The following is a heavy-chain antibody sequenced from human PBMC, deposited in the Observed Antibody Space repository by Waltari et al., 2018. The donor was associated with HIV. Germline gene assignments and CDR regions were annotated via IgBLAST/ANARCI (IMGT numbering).Heavy chain of an antibody. CDR1: GYTFTSYW. CDR3: ARQLRVRGASDAFYI. Sequence: EVQLVQSGAEVKKPGESLKLSCQGSGYTFTSYWLGWVRQVPGKGLEWMGIIYPGDSDTRYSPSFQGQVTISADKSISTAYLQWSSLKASDTAMYYCARQLRVRGASDAFYIWGQGTMVTVSS. J-gene: IGHJ3*02. CDR2: IYPGDSDT. V-gene: IGHV5-51*01. D-gene: IGHD3-10*01.